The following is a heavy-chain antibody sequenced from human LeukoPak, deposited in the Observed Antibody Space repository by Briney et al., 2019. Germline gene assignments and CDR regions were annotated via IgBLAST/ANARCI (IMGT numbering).Heavy chain of an antibody. D-gene: IGHD2-15*01. CDR1: GDTFSDYA. CDR2: IIPILRLA. CDR3: ARVPQGGSNPNWFDP. J-gene: IGHJ5*02. V-gene: IGHV1-69*04. Sequence: SVKVSCKASGDTFSDYAISWVRQAPGPGLEWMGRIIPILRLANYAQKFQGRVTITADKSTSTVYMELSSLRSEDTAVYYCARVPQGGSNPNWFDPWGQGTLVTVSS.